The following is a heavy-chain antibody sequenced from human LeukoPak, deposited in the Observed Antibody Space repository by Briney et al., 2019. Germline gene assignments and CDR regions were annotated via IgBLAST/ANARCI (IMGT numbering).Heavy chain of an antibody. V-gene: IGHV3-64*01. D-gene: IGHD4-17*01. CDR3: ARESTTVTTRKSYYFDY. J-gene: IGHJ4*02. CDR1: GFTFSSYA. CDR2: ISSNGGST. Sequence: GGSLRLSCAASGFTFSSYAMHWVRQAPGKGLEYVSAISSNGGSTYYANSVKGRFTISRDNSKNTLYLQMGSLRAEDMAVYYCARESTTVTTRKSYYFDYWGQGTLVTVSS.